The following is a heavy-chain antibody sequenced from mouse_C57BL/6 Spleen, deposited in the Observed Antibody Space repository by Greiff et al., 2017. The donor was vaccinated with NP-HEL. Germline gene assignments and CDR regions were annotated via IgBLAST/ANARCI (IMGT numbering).Heavy chain of an antibody. CDR1: GYTFTSYG. CDR3: ARGGGSGYYAMDY. Sequence: QVQLKESGAELARPGASVKLSCKASGYTFTSYGISWVKQRTGQGLEWIGEIYPRSGNTYYNEKFKGKATLTADKSSSTAYMELRSLTSEDSAVYFCARGGGSGYYAMDYWGQGTSVTVSS. V-gene: IGHV1-81*01. D-gene: IGHD3-2*02. CDR2: IYPRSGNT. J-gene: IGHJ4*01.